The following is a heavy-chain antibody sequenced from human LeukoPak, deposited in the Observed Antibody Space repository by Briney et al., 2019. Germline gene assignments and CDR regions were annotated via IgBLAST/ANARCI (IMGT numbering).Heavy chain of an antibody. V-gene: IGHV3-7*01. Sequence: GGSLRLSCAASGFTFSSYWMTWVRQVPGKGLEWVANIKPDGSEKYYVGSVTGRFTISRDNAMNSLYLHMSSLSAEDTAVYYCTRTNVASPGARWGQGTLVTVSS. CDR1: GFTFSSYW. D-gene: IGHD2-21*01. CDR3: TRTNVASPGAR. J-gene: IGHJ4*02. CDR2: IKPDGSEK.